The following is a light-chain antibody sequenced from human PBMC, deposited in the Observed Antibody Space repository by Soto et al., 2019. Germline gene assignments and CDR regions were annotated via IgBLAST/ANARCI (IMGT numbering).Light chain of an antibody. Sequence: VLTQSPGTLSLSPGERATLSCRASQTITSDSLAWYQHKPGHAPRLLIYATSSRATGIPDRFSGSGSGTDFTLTISRLEPEYFAVYYCQHNSFGQGTRLEIK. CDR2: ATS. CDR3: QHNS. V-gene: IGKV3-20*01. J-gene: IGKJ2*01. CDR1: QTITSDS.